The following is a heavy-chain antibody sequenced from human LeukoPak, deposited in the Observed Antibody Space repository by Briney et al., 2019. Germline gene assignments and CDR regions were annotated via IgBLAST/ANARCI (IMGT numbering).Heavy chain of an antibody. D-gene: IGHD6-19*01. CDR1: GGSSSAYY. V-gene: IGHV4-59*01. Sequence: SETLSLTCTVSGGSSSAYYYTWIRQPPGKGLEWIGLIYNSGSTNYNPSLKSRVIISADTSKNQFSLKLTSVTAADTAVYYCAREFSDWGQGTLVTVSS. J-gene: IGHJ4*02. CDR3: AREFSD. CDR2: IYNSGST.